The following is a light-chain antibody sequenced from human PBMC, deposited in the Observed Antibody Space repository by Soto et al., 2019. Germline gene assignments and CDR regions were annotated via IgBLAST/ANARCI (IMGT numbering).Light chain of an antibody. V-gene: IGKV3D-15*01. CDR2: AAS. CDR1: KSVSSN. Sequence: EMVMTQSPGTLSVSPGERSTLSCGASKSVSSNLAWHQQKPGPAPRLLIYAASTRATGPPPRFSGSGSGTEFTLSISVLQSEAFAVYYCQQYHNWVTFGGGTKVDIK. J-gene: IGKJ4*01. CDR3: QQYHNWVT.